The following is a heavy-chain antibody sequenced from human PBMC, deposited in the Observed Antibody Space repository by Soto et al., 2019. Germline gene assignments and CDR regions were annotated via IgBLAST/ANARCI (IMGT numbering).Heavy chain of an antibody. CDR1: GGSISSCGYY. J-gene: IGHJ4*02. CDR2: IYYSGST. V-gene: IGHV4-31*03. D-gene: IGHD3-22*01. Sequence: PSETLSLTCTVSGGSISSCGYYWSWIRQHPGKGLEWIGYIYYSGSTYYNPSLKSRVTISVDTSKNQFSLKLSSVTAADTAVYYCARDSGLLPSQFDYWGQGTLVTVSS. CDR3: ARDSGLLPSQFDY.